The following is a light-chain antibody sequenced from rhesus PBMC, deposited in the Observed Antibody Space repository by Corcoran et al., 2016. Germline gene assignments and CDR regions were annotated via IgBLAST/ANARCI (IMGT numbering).Light chain of an antibody. CDR3: QHGYGSPT. CDR1: ENVYNY. J-gene: IGKJ3*01. CDR2: KAS. V-gene: IGKV1-74*01. Sequence: DIQMTQSPSSLSAFVGDRVTITCRASENVYNYLNWYQQKPGKAPKLLICKASTLQSGVPSGFSGNGSGTDYTLTISSLQPEDVAIYYCQHGYGSPTFGPGTNLDIK.